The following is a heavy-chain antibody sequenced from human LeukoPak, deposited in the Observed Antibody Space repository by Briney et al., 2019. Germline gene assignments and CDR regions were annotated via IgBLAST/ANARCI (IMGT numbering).Heavy chain of an antibody. CDR3: ARGGYYRYLAY. CDR1: GSSFTNYW. J-gene: IGHJ4*02. Sequence: GASLEISWKGSGSSFTNYWIGWVRQMPGKGLEWMGIIYPGDSDTRYRPSFQGQVTISADKPITTAYLQWSSLSASDTAMYYCARGGYYRYLAYWGQGTLDSV. CDR2: IYPGDSDT. D-gene: IGHD3-22*01. V-gene: IGHV5-51*04.